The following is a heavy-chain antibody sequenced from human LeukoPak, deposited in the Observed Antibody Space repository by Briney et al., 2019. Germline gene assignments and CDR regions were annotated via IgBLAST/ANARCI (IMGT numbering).Heavy chain of an antibody. CDR2: ITTDGTIT. CDR3: TSGWYWGDY. V-gene: IGHV3-74*01. J-gene: IGHJ4*02. Sequence: PGGSLRLSCAASGLPLIRYWMHWVRQVPGKGLVWVSRITTDGTITAYADSVKGRFTISIDNAKNTLYLQMNSLRAEDTAVYYCTSGWYWGDYWGQGTRVTVSS. CDR1: GLPLIRYW. D-gene: IGHD6-19*01.